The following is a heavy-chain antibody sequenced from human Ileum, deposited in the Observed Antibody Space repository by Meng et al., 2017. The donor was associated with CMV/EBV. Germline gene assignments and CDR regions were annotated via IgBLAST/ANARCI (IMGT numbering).Heavy chain of an antibody. V-gene: IGHV4-4*07. J-gene: IGHJ4*02. D-gene: IGHD2-2*01. CDR3: ARGSSSWAFDY. Sequence: VRLQASGQGLVKPSEPLSLTCTVSGGSISGYYWSWIRQPATKGLEWIGRVYSSGSTDYNPSLQSRVTMSVDTSKNQFSLKLSSVTAADTAVYYCARGSSSWAFDYWGQGTLVTVSS. CDR2: VYSSGST. CDR1: GGSISGYY.